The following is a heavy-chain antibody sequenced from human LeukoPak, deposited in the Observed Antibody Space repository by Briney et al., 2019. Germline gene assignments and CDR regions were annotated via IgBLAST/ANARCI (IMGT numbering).Heavy chain of an antibody. CDR2: INHSGST. CDR1: GGSFSGYY. V-gene: IGHV4-34*01. J-gene: IGHJ4*02. D-gene: IGHD6-19*01. Sequence: PSETLSLTCAVSGGSFSGYYWSWIRQPPGKGLEWIGEINHSGSTNYNPSRKSRPTIAVHPSKNPLALKLSSVTAADTAVSYCARGNSKYSSGWYYFDYWGQGTLVTVSS. CDR3: ARGNSKYSSGWYYFDY.